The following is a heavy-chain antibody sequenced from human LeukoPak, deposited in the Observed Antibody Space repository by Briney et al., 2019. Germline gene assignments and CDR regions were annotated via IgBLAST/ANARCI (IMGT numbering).Heavy chain of an antibody. J-gene: IGHJ4*02. V-gene: IGHV3-23*01. CDR1: GFTFSTYA. Sequence: GGSLRLSWAASGFTFSTYAMSWVRQAPGKGLEWVSAISGSGGSTYYADSVKGRFTISRDNSKNTLYLQMNSLRAEDTAVYYCAKGPHFLLLYYFDYWGQGTLVTVSS. D-gene: IGHD2/OR15-2a*01. CDR2: ISGSGGST. CDR3: AKGPHFLLLYYFDY.